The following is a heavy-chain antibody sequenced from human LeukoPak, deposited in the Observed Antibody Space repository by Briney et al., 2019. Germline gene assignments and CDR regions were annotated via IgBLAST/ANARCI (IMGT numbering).Heavy chain of an antibody. J-gene: IGHJ4*02. CDR2: INHSGST. CDR1: GGSFSGYY. CDR3: ARAHPQTYYYDSSVQKDFDY. D-gene: IGHD3-22*01. Sequence: PSETLSLTCAVYGGSFSGYYWSWIRQPPGKGLEWIGEINHSGSTNYNPSLKSRVTISVDTSKNQFSLKLSSVTAADTAVYYCARAHPQTYYYDSSVQKDFDYWGQGTLVTVSS. V-gene: IGHV4-34*01.